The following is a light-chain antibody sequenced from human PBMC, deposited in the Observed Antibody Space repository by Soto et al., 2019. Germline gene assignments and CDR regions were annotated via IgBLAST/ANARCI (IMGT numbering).Light chain of an antibody. CDR1: QSVSSNY. CDR2: GAS. Sequence: EIVLTQSPGTLSLSPGERATLSCRASQSVSSNYLAWYQQKPGQAPRLLIYGASSRATGIPDRFSGSGSGTDFTLTIRRLEPEDFAVYYCQQYGSSQITFGQGTRLEI. J-gene: IGKJ5*01. V-gene: IGKV3-20*01. CDR3: QQYGSSQIT.